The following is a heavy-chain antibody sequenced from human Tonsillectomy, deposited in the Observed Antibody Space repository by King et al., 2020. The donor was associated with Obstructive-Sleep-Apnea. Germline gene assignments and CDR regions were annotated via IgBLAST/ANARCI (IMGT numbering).Heavy chain of an antibody. J-gene: IGHJ4*02. D-gene: IGHD3-22*01. Sequence: VQLVESGGGLVQPGGSLRLSCAASGFTFSSYWMHWVRQAPGKGLVWVSRINSDGSSTSYADSVKGRFTISRDNAKNTLYLQMNSLRAEDTAVYYCARDYYDSSGYYSYFDYWGQGTLDTVSS. CDR2: INSDGSST. V-gene: IGHV3-74*01. CDR3: ARDYYDSSGYYSYFDY. CDR1: GFTFSSYW.